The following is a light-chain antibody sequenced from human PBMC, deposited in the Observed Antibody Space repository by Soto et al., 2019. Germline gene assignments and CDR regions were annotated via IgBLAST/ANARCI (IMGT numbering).Light chain of an antibody. V-gene: IGKV3-15*01. J-gene: IGKJ5*01. Sequence: EIVMTQSPGTLSVSPGERATLSCRASQSVRSKLAWYQQKPGQAPRLLIYDASTGATGIPARFSGSGSGTEFTLTISSLQSEDFAVYYCQQYNNWPPITFGQGTRLEIK. CDR1: QSVRSK. CDR2: DAS. CDR3: QQYNNWPPIT.